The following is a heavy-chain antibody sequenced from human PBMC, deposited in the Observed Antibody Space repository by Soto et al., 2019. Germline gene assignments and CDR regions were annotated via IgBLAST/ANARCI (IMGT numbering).Heavy chain of an antibody. CDR1: GGTFSSYA. CDR3: ARVQGYYDSSGYYRIVYFDY. Sequence: VKVSCKASGGTFSSYAISWVRQAPGQGLEWMGGIIPIFGTANYAQKFQGRVTITADESTSTAYMELSSLRSEDTAVYYCARVQGYYDSSGYYRIVYFDYWGQGTLVTVPS. CDR2: IIPIFGTA. V-gene: IGHV1-69*13. J-gene: IGHJ4*02. D-gene: IGHD3-22*01.